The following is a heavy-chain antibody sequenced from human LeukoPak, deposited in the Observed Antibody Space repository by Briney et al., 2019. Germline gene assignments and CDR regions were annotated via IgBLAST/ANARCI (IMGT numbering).Heavy chain of an antibody. V-gene: IGHV3-21*01. CDR1: GFTFSSYS. CDR2: VSTGSNYI. Sequence: GGSLRLSCTASGFTFSSYSLNWVRQAPGKGLEWVSSVSTGSNYIYYADSVKGRFTISRDNDENSLYLQMNSLRVEDTAVYYCARVFRPSLTVFIIRGAFDIWGQGTKVTVSS. CDR3: ARVFRPSLTVFIIRGAFDI. D-gene: IGHD3-3*01. J-gene: IGHJ3*02.